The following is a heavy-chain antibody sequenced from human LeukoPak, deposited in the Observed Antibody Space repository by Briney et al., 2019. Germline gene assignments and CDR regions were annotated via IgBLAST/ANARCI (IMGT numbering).Heavy chain of an antibody. Sequence: PSETLSLTCAVYGGSFSGYYWSWIRQPAGKGLEWIGEINHSGSTNYNPSLKSRVTISVDTSKNQFSLKLSSVTAADTAVYYCAREVTPQKVFDYWGQGTLVTVSS. CDR2: INHSGST. V-gene: IGHV4-34*01. CDR1: GGSFSGYY. D-gene: IGHD2-21*02. CDR3: AREVTPQKVFDY. J-gene: IGHJ4*02.